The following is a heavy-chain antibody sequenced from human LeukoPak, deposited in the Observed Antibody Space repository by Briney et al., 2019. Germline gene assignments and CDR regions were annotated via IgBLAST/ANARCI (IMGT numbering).Heavy chain of an antibody. Sequence: GGSLRLSCAASGFTFSDYYMSWIRQAPGKGLEWVSYTSSSGSTIYYADSVKGRFTISRDNAKNSLYLQMNSLRAEDTAVYYCARANHKKLNPLYDYVWGSYRYNWFDPWGQGTLVTVSS. CDR2: TSSSGSTI. CDR3: ARANHKKLNPLYDYVWGSYRYNWFDP. V-gene: IGHV3-11*04. CDR1: GFTFSDYY. D-gene: IGHD3-16*02. J-gene: IGHJ5*02.